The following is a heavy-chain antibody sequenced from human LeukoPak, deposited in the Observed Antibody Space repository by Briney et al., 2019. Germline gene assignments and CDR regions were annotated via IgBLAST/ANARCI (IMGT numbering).Heavy chain of an antibody. V-gene: IGHV3-23*01. CDR2: ISGSGGST. CDR3: ARGGSGHYYFDY. Sequence: PGGSLRLSCAASGFTFSSYAMSWVRQAPGKGLEWVSAISGSGGSTYYADSVKGRFTISRDNSKNTLYLQMNSLRAEDTAVYYCARGGSGHYYFDYWGQGTQISVSS. J-gene: IGHJ4*02. D-gene: IGHD3-22*01. CDR1: GFTFSSYA.